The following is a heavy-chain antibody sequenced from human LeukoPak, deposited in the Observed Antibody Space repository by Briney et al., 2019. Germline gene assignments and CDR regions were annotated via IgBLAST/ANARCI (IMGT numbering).Heavy chain of an antibody. V-gene: IGHV1-18*01. D-gene: IGHD3-16*01. Sequence: ASVKVSCKASGYTFTRYGICWVRQAPGQVLEWMGWISADNGNTNFAQKFQGRGIMTTDTSTSTAYMELRSLRSDDTAIYYCARDKAPYIMDVWGQGTTATVSS. CDR3: ARDKAPYIMDV. CDR1: GYTFTRYG. CDR2: ISADNGNT. J-gene: IGHJ6*02.